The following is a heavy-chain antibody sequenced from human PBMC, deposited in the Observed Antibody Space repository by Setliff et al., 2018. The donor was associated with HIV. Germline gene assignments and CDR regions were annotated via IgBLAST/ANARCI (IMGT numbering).Heavy chain of an antibody. CDR1: GGFISNHY. CDR3: ARDVGLCGVDCWPYFYFDL. V-gene: IGHV4-59*11. Sequence: SETLSLTCTISGGFISNHYWNWIRQPPGKGLEWIGSTHYSGNSYYSPSLKSRVTISLDTSKNQFSLKLSSMTAADTAVYYCARDVGLCGVDCWPYFYFDLWGRGNLVTVSS. CDR2: THYSGNS. J-gene: IGHJ2*01. D-gene: IGHD2-21*02.